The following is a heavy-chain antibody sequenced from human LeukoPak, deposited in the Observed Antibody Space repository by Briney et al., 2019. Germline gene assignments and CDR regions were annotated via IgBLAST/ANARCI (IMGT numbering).Heavy chain of an antibody. V-gene: IGHV4-61*08. CDR1: GGSISSGGYY. D-gene: IGHD5-18*01. J-gene: IGHJ4*02. CDR3: ARFRGLYSYGAFDY. Sequence: PSETLSLTCAVSGGSISSGGYYWSWVRQPPGKGLEWIGYIYYSGSTNYNPSLKSRVTISVDTSKNQFSLKLSSVTAADTAVYYCARFRGLYSYGAFDYWGQGTLVTVSS. CDR2: IYYSGST.